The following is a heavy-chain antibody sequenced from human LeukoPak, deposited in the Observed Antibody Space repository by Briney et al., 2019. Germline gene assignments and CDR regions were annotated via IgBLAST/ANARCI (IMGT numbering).Heavy chain of an antibody. J-gene: IGHJ6*03. CDR3: ARGWDSSGYLYYYYYYMDV. D-gene: IGHD3-22*01. CDR1: GWSFSGYY. V-gene: IGHV4-34*01. CDR2: INHSGST. Sequence: RPSETLSLTCAVYGWSFSGYYWSWIRQPPGKGLEWIGEINHSGSTNYNPSLKSRVTISVDTSKNQFSLKLSSVTAADTAVYYCARGWDSSGYLYYYYYYMDVWGKGTTVTVSS.